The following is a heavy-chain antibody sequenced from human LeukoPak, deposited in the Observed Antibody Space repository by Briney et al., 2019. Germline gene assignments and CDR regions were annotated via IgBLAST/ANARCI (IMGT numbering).Heavy chain of an antibody. CDR1: AFSFNGYT. J-gene: IGHJ4*02. D-gene: IGHD2-2*01. CDR2: ISYDGSNK. Sequence: GGSLRLSCAASAFSFNGYTWHWVRQAPGKGLEWVALISYDGSNKYYADSVKGRFTISRDNSKNTLYLQMNSLRAEDTAVYYCARGGQRYCSSTSCYSDYWGQGTLVTVSS. CDR3: ARGGQRYCSSTSCYSDY. V-gene: IGHV3-30*14.